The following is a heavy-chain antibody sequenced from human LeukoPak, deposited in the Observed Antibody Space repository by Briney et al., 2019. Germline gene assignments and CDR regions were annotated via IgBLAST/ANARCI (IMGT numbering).Heavy chain of an antibody. CDR1: GFTFSSYA. J-gene: IGHJ4*02. CDR2: ISGSGGST. D-gene: IGHD1-26*01. CDR3: AKDRESIVGATSFDY. V-gene: IGHV3-23*01. Sequence: GASLRLSCAASGFTFSSYAMSWVHQAPGKGLEWVSAISGSGGSTYYADSVKGRFTISRDNSKNTLYLQMNSLRAEDTAVYYCAKDRESIVGATSFDYWGQGTLVTVSS.